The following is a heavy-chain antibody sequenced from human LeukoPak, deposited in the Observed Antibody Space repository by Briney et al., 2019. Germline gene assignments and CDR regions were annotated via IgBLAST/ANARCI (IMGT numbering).Heavy chain of an antibody. J-gene: IGHJ4*02. V-gene: IGHV3-33*03. CDR1: GFTFSRYS. CDR2: IWFDGSNT. CDR3: VKSVRVLESFEY. D-gene: IGHD3-3*01. Sequence: GGSLRLSCAASGFTFSRYSMHWVRQAPGKGLEWVADIWFDGSNTYYGDSVKGRFTISRDNSKNTLYLQMKTLRAEDTAVYYCVKSVRVLESFEYWGQGTLVTVSS.